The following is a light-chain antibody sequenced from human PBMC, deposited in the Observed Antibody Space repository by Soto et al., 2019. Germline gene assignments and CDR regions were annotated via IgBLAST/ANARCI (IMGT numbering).Light chain of an antibody. CDR3: QQHNPYSPYT. CDR2: DAS. CDR1: QSITNC. Sequence: DFQMTQSPSTLSASVGDRVTITCRASQSITNCLAWYQQKPGKAPKLLIFDASSLRSGVPSRFSGSGSGTEFTLTISSLQPEDFATYYCQQHNPYSPYTFGQGTKLEIK. V-gene: IGKV1-5*03. J-gene: IGKJ2*01.